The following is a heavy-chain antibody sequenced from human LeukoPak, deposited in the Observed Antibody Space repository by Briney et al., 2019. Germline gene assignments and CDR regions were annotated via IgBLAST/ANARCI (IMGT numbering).Heavy chain of an antibody. CDR2: IIPIFGTA. D-gene: IGHD1-1*01. CDR1: GGTFSNYA. J-gene: IGHJ5*02. Sequence: SVKVSCKASGGTFSNYAISWVRQAPGQGLEWMGGIIPIFGTANYAEKFRGRVTITADETTSTAYMELSRLKSEDTAVYYCARLWPSAYWKRLSIWFDPWGQGTLVTVSS. CDR3: ARLWPSAYWKRLSIWFDP. V-gene: IGHV1-69*13.